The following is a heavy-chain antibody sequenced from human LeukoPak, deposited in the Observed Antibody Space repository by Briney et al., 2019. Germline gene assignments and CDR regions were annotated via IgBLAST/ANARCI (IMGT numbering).Heavy chain of an antibody. CDR1: GFTFSSYG. D-gene: IGHD6-13*01. V-gene: IGHV3-30*03. CDR2: ISYDGSNK. CDR3: ARVSYSSSWTIYYYYYGMDV. Sequence: PGGSLRLSCAASGFTFSSYGMHWVRQAPGKGLEWVAVISYDGSNKYYADSVKGRFTISRDNSKNTLYLQMNSLRAEDTAVYYCARVSYSSSWTIYYYYYGMDVWGQGTTVTVSS. J-gene: IGHJ6*02.